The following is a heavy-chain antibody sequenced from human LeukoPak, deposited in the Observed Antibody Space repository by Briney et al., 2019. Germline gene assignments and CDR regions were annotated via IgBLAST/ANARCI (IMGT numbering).Heavy chain of an antibody. CDR1: GFSFSNYG. J-gene: IGHJ3*02. Sequence: PGGSLRLSCAASGFSFSNYGMHWVRQAPGKGLEWVAFIRDDGSMKYYADSVKGRFTISRDNSKNTLYLQMNSLRAEDTAVYYCARDPFDYYDSSGYPRGRAFDIWGQGTMVTVSS. CDR2: IRDDGSMK. CDR3: ARDPFDYYDSSGYPRGRAFDI. D-gene: IGHD3-22*01. V-gene: IGHV3-30*02.